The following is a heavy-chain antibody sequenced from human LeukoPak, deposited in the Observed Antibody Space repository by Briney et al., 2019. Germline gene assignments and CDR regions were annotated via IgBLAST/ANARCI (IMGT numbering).Heavy chain of an antibody. CDR2: IRYDGSNK. V-gene: IGHV3-30*02. Sequence: GGSLGLSCAASGFTFSSYGMHWVRQAPGKGLEWVAFIRYDGSNKYYADSVKGRFTISRDNSRNTLSLQMNSLRAEDTAVYYCAKDSQDTVVVPAGMDYWGQGTLVTVSS. CDR1: GFTFSSYG. D-gene: IGHD2-2*01. CDR3: AKDSQDTVVVPAGMDY. J-gene: IGHJ4*02.